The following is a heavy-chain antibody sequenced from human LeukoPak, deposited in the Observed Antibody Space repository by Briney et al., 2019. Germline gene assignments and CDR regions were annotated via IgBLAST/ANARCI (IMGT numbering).Heavy chain of an antibody. D-gene: IGHD3-10*01. V-gene: IGHV3-21*01. J-gene: IGHJ4*02. Sequence: PGGSLTLSCAASGFTFSSYSMNWVRQAPGKGLDWVSSISSSSSYIYYADSVKGRFTISRDNAKNSLYLQMNSLRAEDTAVYYCARSSSGLPVNWGQGTLVTVSS. CDR2: ISSSSSYI. CDR3: ARSSSGLPVN. CDR1: GFTFSSYS.